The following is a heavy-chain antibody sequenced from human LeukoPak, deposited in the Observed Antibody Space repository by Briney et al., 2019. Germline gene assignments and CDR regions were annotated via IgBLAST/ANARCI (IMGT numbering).Heavy chain of an antibody. D-gene: IGHD3-9*01. CDR2: INPSGGST. J-gene: IGHJ4*02. CDR1: GYTFTGYY. CDR3: ARETTNLPYYDILTGYGSLDY. Sequence: APVKVSCKASGYTFTGYYMHWVRQAPGQGLEWMGIINPSGGSTSYAQKFQGRVTMTRDTSTSTVYMELSSLRSEDTAVYYCARETTNLPYYDILTGYGSLDYWGQGTLVTVSS. V-gene: IGHV1-46*01.